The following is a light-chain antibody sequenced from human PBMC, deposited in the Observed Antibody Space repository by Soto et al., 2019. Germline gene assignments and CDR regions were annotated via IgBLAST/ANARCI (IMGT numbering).Light chain of an antibody. CDR3: QQRANWLT. J-gene: IGKJ4*01. CDR1: QSIGRF. CDR2: DSS. Sequence: EIVLTQSPATLSSSPGERVTLSCRASQSIGRFLGWYQHKPGQAPRLLIYDSSNRATGIPARFSGSGSGTDFTLTISSLEPEDFADYYCQQRANWLTFGGGTKVEIK. V-gene: IGKV3-11*01.